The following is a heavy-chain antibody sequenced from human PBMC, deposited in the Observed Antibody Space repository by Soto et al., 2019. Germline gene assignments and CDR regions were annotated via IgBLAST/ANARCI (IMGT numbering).Heavy chain of an antibody. CDR3: AKDRASGSRPYYYGMDV. Sequence: GGSLRLSSAASGFTFISYGMHWVRQAPGKGLEWVAVISYDGSNKYYADSVKGRFTISRDNSKNTLYLQMNSLRAEDTAVYYCAKDRASGSRPYYYGMDVWGQGTTVTVSS. D-gene: IGHD1-26*01. CDR2: ISYDGSNK. V-gene: IGHV3-30*18. J-gene: IGHJ6*02. CDR1: GFTFISYG.